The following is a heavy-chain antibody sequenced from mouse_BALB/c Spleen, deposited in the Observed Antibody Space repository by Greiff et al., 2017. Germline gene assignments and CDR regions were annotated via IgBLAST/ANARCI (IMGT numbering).Heavy chain of an antibody. D-gene: IGHD4-1*01. Sequence: DVQLVESGPGLVKPSQSLSLTCSVTGYSITSGYYWNWIRQFPGNKLEWMGYISYDGSNNYNPSLKNRISITRDTSKNQFFLKLNSVTTEDTATYYCAREGTNWDAWFAYWGQGTLVTVSA. CDR2: ISYDGSN. CDR1: GYSITSGYY. CDR3: AREGTNWDAWFAY. V-gene: IGHV3-6*02. J-gene: IGHJ3*01.